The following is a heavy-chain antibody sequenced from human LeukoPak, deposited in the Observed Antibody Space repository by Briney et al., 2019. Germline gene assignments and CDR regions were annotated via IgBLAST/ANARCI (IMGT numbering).Heavy chain of an antibody. CDR3: ANDLGLRIVVGGGYFQH. Sequence: GGSLRLSCAASGFTFDDYAMHWVRQAPGKGLEWVSGISWNSGSIGYADSVKGRFTISRDNAKNSLYLQMNSLRAEDTALYYCANDLGLRIVVGGGYFQHWGQGTLVTVSS. V-gene: IGHV3-9*01. D-gene: IGHD2-2*01. J-gene: IGHJ1*01. CDR1: GFTFDDYA. CDR2: ISWNSGSI.